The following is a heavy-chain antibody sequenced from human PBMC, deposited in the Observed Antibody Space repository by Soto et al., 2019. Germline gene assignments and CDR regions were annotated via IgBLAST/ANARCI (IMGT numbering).Heavy chain of an antibody. Sequence: QLQLQESGSGLVKPSHTLSLTCAVSGGSISSGGYSWSWIRQPPGKGLECIGYIYHSGGNYYTPCLKSRVTIAVDRAKNQFSMKLSSVTAADKAVYYCARVPDRWGQGTLVTVSS. D-gene: IGHD2-2*01. CDR1: GGSISSGGYS. V-gene: IGHV4-30-2*01. J-gene: IGHJ5*02. CDR3: ARVPDR. CDR2: IYHSGGN.